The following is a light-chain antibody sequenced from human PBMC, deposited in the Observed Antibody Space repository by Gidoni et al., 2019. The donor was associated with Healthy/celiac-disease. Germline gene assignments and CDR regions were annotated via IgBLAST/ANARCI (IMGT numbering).Light chain of an antibody. CDR1: SSNIGSNT. CDR3: AAWDDSLNGRV. CDR2: RNN. Sequence: QSVLTQPPSASGTPGQRVTISCSGSSSNIGSNTVNWYQQLPGTAPKLLIYRNNQRPSGVPDRFSGSKSGTSASLAISGLPSEDEADYYCAAWDDSLNGRVFGGGTKLTVL. V-gene: IGLV1-44*01. J-gene: IGLJ3*02.